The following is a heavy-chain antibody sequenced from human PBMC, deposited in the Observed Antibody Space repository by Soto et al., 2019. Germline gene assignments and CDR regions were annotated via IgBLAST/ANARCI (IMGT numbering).Heavy chain of an antibody. CDR2: INHSGST. CDR3: ARIYCRCGSFYYESNCLDS. Sequence: SWTLCVTCAVYGGSFSGYYWRWIRQAPGKGLEWIGEINHSGSTNYNPSLKSRVTISVDTSKNQFSLKLSSVTAADTAVYYSARIYCRCGSFYYESNCLDSWGQGTLVTV. CDR1: GGSFSGYY. J-gene: IGHJ5*01. V-gene: IGHV4-34*01. D-gene: IGHD2-15*01.